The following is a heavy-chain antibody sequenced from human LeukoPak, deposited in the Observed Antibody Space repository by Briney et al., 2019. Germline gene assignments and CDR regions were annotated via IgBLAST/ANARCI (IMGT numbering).Heavy chain of an antibody. D-gene: IGHD2-15*01. CDR2: INPSGGST. J-gene: IGHJ4*02. V-gene: IGHV1-46*01. Sequence: PSLKVSCKASGYTFTSYYMHWVRQAPGQGLEWMGIINPSGGSTSYAQKFQGRVTMTRDMSTSTVYMELSSLRSEDTAVYYCAREGCSGGSCCSTFDYWGQGTLVTVSS. CDR1: GYTFTSYY. CDR3: AREGCSGGSCCSTFDY.